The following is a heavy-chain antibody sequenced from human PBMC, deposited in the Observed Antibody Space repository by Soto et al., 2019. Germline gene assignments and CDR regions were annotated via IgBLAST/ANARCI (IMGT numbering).Heavy chain of an antibody. V-gene: IGHV1-2*04. CDR2: INPNSGGT. J-gene: IGHJ6*02. CDR3: ARSIAARPGAEVYYYYGMDV. D-gene: IGHD6-6*01. CDR1: GYTFTGYY. Sequence: ASVKVSCKASGYTFTGYYMHWVRQAPGQGLEWMGWINPNSGGTNYAQKFQGWVTMTRDTSISTAYMELSRLRSDDTAGYYCARSIAARPGAEVYYYYGMDVWGQGTTVTVSS.